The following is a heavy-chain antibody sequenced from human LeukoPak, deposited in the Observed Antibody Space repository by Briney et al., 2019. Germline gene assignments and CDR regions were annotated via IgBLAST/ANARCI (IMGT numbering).Heavy chain of an antibody. J-gene: IGHJ4*02. CDR1: GGSISSGDDY. Sequence: SETLSLTCIVSGGSISSGDDYWSWIRQPPGKGLEWIGYINHSGSTYYKPSLKSRVTISVDRSKNHFSLNLSYVTAADTAVYYCAREEGGPAAKGFDYWGQGTPVTVSS. V-gene: IGHV4-30-2*01. CDR2: INHSGST. CDR3: AREEGGPAAKGFDY. D-gene: IGHD2-2*01.